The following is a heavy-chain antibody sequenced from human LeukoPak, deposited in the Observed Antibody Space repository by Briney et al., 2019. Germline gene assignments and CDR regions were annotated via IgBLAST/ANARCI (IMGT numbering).Heavy chain of an antibody. CDR1: GYTFTGYY. CDR2: INPSGGST. V-gene: IGHV1-46*01. Sequence: ASVKVSCKASGYTFTGYYMHWVRQAPGQGLEWMGIINPSGGSTSYAQKFQGRVTMTRDTSTSTVYMELSSLRSEDTAVYYCARARLRCDNWGCSRDAFDIWGQGTMVTVSS. D-gene: IGHD7-27*01. CDR3: ARARLRCDNWGCSRDAFDI. J-gene: IGHJ3*02.